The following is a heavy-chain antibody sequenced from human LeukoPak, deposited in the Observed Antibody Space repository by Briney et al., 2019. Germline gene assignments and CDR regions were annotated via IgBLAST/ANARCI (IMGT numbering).Heavy chain of an antibody. CDR3: ARDGENYGGNDFDY. CDR1: GYTFTGYY. J-gene: IGHJ4*02. D-gene: IGHD4-23*01. CDR2: INPNSGGT. V-gene: IGHV1-2*02. Sequence: ASVTVSCKASGYTFTGYYMHWVRQAPGQGLEWMGWINPNSGGTNYAQKFQGRVTMTRDTSISTAYMELSRLRSDDTAVYYCARDGENYGGNDFDYWGQGTLVTVSS.